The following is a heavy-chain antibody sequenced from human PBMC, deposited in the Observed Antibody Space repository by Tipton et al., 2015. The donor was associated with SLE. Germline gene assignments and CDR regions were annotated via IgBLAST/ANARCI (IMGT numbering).Heavy chain of an antibody. CDR1: GYSISSGYY. J-gene: IGHJ3*01. Sequence: TLSLTCNVSGYSISSGYYWGWIRQPAGGGLEWIGRIYTNENTNYNPSLKSRVTMSVDTSKNHFSLKLISVTAADTAVYYCARGSGAFDLWGQGTMVTVSS. CDR3: ARGSGAFDL. V-gene: IGHV4-61*02. CDR2: IYTNENT.